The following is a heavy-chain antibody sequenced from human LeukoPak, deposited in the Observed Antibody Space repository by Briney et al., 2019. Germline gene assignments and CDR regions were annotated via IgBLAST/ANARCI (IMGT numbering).Heavy chain of an antibody. CDR1: GGSITSYY. V-gene: IGHV4-59*08. D-gene: IGHD3-22*01. J-gene: IGHJ5*02. Sequence: SETLSLTCTVSGGSITSYYWSWIRQPPGKGLEWIGYIDYTGSTNYNPSLKSRVTISVDTSKNQFSLKLSSVTAADTAVYYCARRGDSSGFNWFDPWGQGTLLTVTS. CDR3: ARRGDSSGFNWFDP. CDR2: IDYTGST.